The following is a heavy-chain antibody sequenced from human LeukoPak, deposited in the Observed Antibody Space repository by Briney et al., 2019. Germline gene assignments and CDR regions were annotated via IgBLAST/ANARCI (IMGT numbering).Heavy chain of an antibody. D-gene: IGHD3-10*01. Sequence: SGGSLRLSCAASGISFSSYWLSWVRQAPGKGLEWVANIKQDGSEKYYVDSVKGRFTISRDNAKNSLFLQMNSLRAEDTAVYYCALLWSRWGQGTLVTVCS. CDR2: IKQDGSEK. CDR3: ALLWSR. V-gene: IGHV3-7*01. CDR1: GISFSSYW. J-gene: IGHJ4*02.